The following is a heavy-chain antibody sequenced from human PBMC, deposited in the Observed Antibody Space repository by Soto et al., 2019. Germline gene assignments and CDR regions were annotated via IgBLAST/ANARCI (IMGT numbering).Heavy chain of an antibody. Sequence: QVQLVESGGGVVQPGTSLRLSCATSGLTFTKYGFHWVRQSPGKGLEWVAFIWHDGSQKYYADSVKGRFTISRDSSKDTVFLEMNGLRDEDTDVYYCARDWWHGDYCGGGGGCVGDYWGQGTMVTVSS. CDR2: IWHDGSQK. CDR1: GLTFTKYG. V-gene: IGHV3-33*01. J-gene: IGHJ4*02. CDR3: ARDWWHGDYCGGGGGCVGDY. D-gene: IGHD2-21*01.